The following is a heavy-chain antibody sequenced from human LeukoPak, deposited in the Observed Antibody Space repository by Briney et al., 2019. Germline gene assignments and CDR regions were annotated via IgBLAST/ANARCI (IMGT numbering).Heavy chain of an antibody. Sequence: SETLSLTCTVSGGSISSYYWSWIRQPPGKGLEWIGYIYYSGSTNYNPSLKSRVTISVDTSKNQFSLKLSSVTAADTAVYYCARGVLNPYYDILTGFGIFDYWGQGTLVAVSS. CDR3: ARGVLNPYYDILTGFGIFDY. J-gene: IGHJ4*02. V-gene: IGHV4-59*01. D-gene: IGHD3-9*01. CDR2: IYYSGST. CDR1: GGSISSYY.